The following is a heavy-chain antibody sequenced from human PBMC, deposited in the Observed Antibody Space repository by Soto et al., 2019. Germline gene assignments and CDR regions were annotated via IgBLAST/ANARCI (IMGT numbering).Heavy chain of an antibody. CDR1: GFTFTSSA. Sequence: GASVKVSCKASGFTFTSSAVQWVRQARGQRPEWIGWIVVGSGNTNYAQKFQERVTITRDMSTSTAYMELSSLRSEDTAVYYCAATMTNRLRFLEWLYYYYGMDVWGQGTTVTVSS. CDR2: IVVGSGNT. D-gene: IGHD3-3*01. J-gene: IGHJ6*02. CDR3: AATMTNRLRFLEWLYYYYGMDV. V-gene: IGHV1-58*01.